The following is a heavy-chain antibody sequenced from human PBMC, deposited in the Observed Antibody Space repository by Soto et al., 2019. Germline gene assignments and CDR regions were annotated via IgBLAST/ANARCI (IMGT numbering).Heavy chain of an antibody. CDR3: ARDYDVNTAVDYWYFDL. V-gene: IGHV4-4*07. Sequence: QVQLQESGPRLVTPSETLTLTCSVSGGSITNHYWGWIRQPPGKGLEFIGRIYPSGRAHYNPSLQDRVTMSVDTSKNQCSLKVNSVTAADTAIYYCARDYDVNTAVDYWYFDLWGRGTLVTVSS. D-gene: IGHD5-18*01. CDR1: GGSITNHY. J-gene: IGHJ2*01. CDR2: IYPSGRA.